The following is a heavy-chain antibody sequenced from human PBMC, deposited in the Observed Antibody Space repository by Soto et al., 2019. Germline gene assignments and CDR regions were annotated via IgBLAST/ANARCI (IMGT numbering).Heavy chain of an antibody. J-gene: IGHJ5*02. Sequence: SETLSLTCAVYGGSFSGYYWSWIRQPPGKGLEWIGEINHSGSTNYNPSLKSRVTISVDTSKNQFSLKLSSVTAADTAVYYCARAGRVPTTKIWFDPWGQGTLVTVSS. CDR3: ARAGRVPTTKIWFDP. CDR2: INHSGST. V-gene: IGHV4-34*01. CDR1: GGSFSGYY. D-gene: IGHD1-1*01.